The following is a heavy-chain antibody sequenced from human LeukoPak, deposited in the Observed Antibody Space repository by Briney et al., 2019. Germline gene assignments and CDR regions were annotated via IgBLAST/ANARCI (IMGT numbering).Heavy chain of an antibody. CDR2: ITSSSSYI. Sequence: GGSLRFSCAASGFTFSTYSMNWVRQAPGKGLEWLSSITSSSSYIYYADSVKGRFTISRDNAKNSLYLQMNSLRDEDTAVYYCARDPYSGSYGDYYYYYMDVWGKGTTVTISS. V-gene: IGHV3-21*01. CDR1: GFTFSTYS. J-gene: IGHJ6*03. D-gene: IGHD1-26*01. CDR3: ARDPYSGSYGDYYYYYMDV.